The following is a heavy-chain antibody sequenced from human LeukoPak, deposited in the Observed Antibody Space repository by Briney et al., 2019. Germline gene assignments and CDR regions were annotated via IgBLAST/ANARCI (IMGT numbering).Heavy chain of an antibody. J-gene: IGHJ4*02. Sequence: SETLSLTCAVYGGSFSGCYWTWIRQPPGKGLEWCGEINRSGSTNYNPSLKSRVTMSVDSSNNHFSLKLNSVTAADTAVYYCARGRERWLQSLGLWGQGTLVTVSS. D-gene: IGHD5-24*01. CDR1: GGSFSGCY. V-gene: IGHV4-34*01. CDR3: ARGRERWLQSLGL. CDR2: INRSGST.